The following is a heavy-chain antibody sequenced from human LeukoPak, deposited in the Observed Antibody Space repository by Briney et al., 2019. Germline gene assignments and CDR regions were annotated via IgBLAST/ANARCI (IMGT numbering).Heavy chain of an antibody. Sequence: GGSLRLSCAASGFTFSSYSMNWVRQAPGKGLEWVSYISSSGSTIYYADSVKGRFTISRDNAKNSLYLQMNSLRAEDTAVYYCAREGSGSYGSAIFDYWGQGTLVTVSS. J-gene: IGHJ4*02. D-gene: IGHD1-26*01. CDR3: AREGSGSYGSAIFDY. CDR1: GFTFSSYS. V-gene: IGHV3-48*04. CDR2: ISSSGSTI.